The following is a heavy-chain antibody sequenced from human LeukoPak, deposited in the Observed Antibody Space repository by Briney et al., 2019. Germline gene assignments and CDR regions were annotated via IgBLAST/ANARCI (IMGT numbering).Heavy chain of an antibody. D-gene: IGHD3-22*01. CDR3: ARGPTYYDSSGYRLEY. Sequence: ASERVSCKASGYAFSGYYMHWVRQAPGQGLEWMGWINPINGGTNYAQNFQGRVTMTRDTSISTAYMELSSLTSDDTAVYYCARGPTYYDSSGYRLEYWGQGTLVTVSS. J-gene: IGHJ4*02. V-gene: IGHV1-2*02. CDR1: GYAFSGYY. CDR2: INPINGGT.